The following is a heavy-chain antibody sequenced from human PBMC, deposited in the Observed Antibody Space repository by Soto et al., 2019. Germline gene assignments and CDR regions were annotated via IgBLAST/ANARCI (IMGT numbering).Heavy chain of an antibody. CDR3: ARDLRGSSYVGSYDY. V-gene: IGHV3-66*01. CDR1: GFTVTSNY. Sequence: EVQLVESGGGLVQPGGSLRLSCAASGFTVTSNYMSWVRQAPGKGLEWVSVVYSSGNTYYAASVKGRFTFSRDTSKNMLYLQMDSLRVEDTAVYYCARDLRGSSYVGSYDYWGQGTLVTVSS. J-gene: IGHJ4*02. CDR2: VYSSGNT. D-gene: IGHD6-6*01.